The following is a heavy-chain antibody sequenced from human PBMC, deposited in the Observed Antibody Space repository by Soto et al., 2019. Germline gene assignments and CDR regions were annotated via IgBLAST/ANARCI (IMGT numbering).Heavy chain of an antibody. V-gene: IGHV3-21*01. J-gene: IGHJ4*02. CDR3: ARDPHGYYYFDY. CDR1: GFTFSSYS. D-gene: IGHD3-22*01. Sequence: GGSLRLSCAASGFTFSSYSMNWVRQAPGKGLEWVSSISSSSSYIYYADSVKGRFTISRDNAKNSLYLQMNSLRAEDTAVYYSARDPHGYYYFDYWGQGTLVTVSS. CDR2: ISSSSSYI.